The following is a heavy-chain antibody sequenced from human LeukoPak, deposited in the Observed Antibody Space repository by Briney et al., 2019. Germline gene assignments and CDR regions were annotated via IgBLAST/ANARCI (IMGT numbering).Heavy chain of an antibody. Sequence: QPGGSLRLSCAASGFIFSVYEMNWVRQAPGKGLEWVSYISSSGRKIYYADSVKGRFTISRDNAKNSLYLQMNSLRADDTAIYYCARGPRDPTEYCSRGTCSPTYEVWGQGTLVTVSS. J-gene: IGHJ4*02. CDR3: ARGPRDPTEYCSRGTCSPTYEV. V-gene: IGHV3-48*03. D-gene: IGHD2-15*01. CDR1: GFIFSVYE. CDR2: ISSSGRKI.